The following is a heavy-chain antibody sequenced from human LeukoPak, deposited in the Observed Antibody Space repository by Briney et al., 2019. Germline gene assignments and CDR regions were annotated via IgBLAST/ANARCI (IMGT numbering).Heavy chain of an antibody. CDR3: ARDSFGPYDAFDI. CDR2: INHSGST. J-gene: IGHJ3*02. D-gene: IGHD3-10*01. Sequence: SGGSLRLSCAASGYSFRTYSMNWVRQPPGKGLEWIGEINHSGSTNYNPSLKSRVTISVDTSKNQFSLKLSSVTAADTAVYYCARDSFGPYDAFDIWGQGTMVTVSS. CDR1: GYSFRTYS. V-gene: IGHV4-4*02.